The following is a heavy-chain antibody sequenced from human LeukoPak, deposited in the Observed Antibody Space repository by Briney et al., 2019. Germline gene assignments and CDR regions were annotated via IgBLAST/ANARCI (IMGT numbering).Heavy chain of an antibody. D-gene: IGHD3-10*01. V-gene: IGHV3-48*03. CDR1: GFTFSSYE. CDR2: IKSIGSTI. CDR3: ARDKGQYGSGTPGFTWFDP. Sequence: GESLRLSFAASGFTFSSYEMNWVRQAPGKGLEWVAYIKSIGSTIYYADSVKGRFTISRDNAKNSLYLQMNSLRAEDTAVYYCARDKGQYGSGTPGFTWFDPWGQGTLVTVSS. J-gene: IGHJ5*02.